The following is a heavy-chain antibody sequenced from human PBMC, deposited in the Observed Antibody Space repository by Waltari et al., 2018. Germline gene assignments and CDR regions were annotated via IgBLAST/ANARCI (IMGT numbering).Heavy chain of an antibody. CDR2: IYYPGTT. J-gene: IGHJ4*02. CDR3: ASGGGYTNGWDY. Sequence: QPLLQESGPGLVKPSETLSLTCSVSGDSLSSRNYFWGWIRQPPGKGLQWIGSIYYPGTTYHNPSLKSRLTISMDTSKNQFSLKLTAVTAADTAVYFCASGGGYTNGWDYWGQGTPVTVSS. D-gene: IGHD2-8*01. CDR1: GDSLSSRNYF. V-gene: IGHV4-39*07.